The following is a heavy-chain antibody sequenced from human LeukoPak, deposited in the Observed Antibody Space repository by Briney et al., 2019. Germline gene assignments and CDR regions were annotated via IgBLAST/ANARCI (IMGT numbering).Heavy chain of an antibody. D-gene: IGHD1-26*01. CDR2: ISDDGNTK. CDR3: ARGGSYYYFDF. Sequence: RGSLILSCAASGFTFRSYGMQWVRQAPGKGLEWVAYISDDGNTKYYVESVKGGFTVSRDNSKSTLYLQMDSLRAVDTADYCCARGGSYYYFDFWGQGSLVSVSS. V-gene: IGHV3-30*03. CDR1: GFTFRSYG. J-gene: IGHJ4*02.